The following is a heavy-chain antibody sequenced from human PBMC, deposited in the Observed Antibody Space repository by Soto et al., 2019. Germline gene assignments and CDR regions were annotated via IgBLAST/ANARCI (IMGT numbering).Heavy chain of an antibody. Sequence: GGSLRLSCAASGFTFSRYGMHWVRQSPGRGLEWVAVIWYDGSNIYYADSVKGRFTISRDNSKDTLDLQMNSLRAEDTAVYYCARDREQWLVGYYFDYWGQGTLVTVSS. CDR2: IWYDGSNI. CDR1: GFTFSRYG. D-gene: IGHD6-19*01. CDR3: ARDREQWLVGYYFDY. V-gene: IGHV3-33*01. J-gene: IGHJ4*02.